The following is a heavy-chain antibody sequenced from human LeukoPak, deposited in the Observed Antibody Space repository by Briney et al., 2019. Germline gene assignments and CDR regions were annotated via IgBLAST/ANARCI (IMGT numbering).Heavy chain of an antibody. CDR3: AKDSMPHRGYSYGVDY. D-gene: IGHD5-18*01. Sequence: GGSLRLSCAASGFTFSSYVMSWVRQAPGKGLEWVAVISYDGSNKYYADSVKGRFTISRDNSKNTLYLQMNSLRAEDTAVYYCAKDSMPHRGYSYGVDYWGQGTLVTVSS. V-gene: IGHV3-30*18. CDR1: GFTFSSYV. CDR2: ISYDGSNK. J-gene: IGHJ4*02.